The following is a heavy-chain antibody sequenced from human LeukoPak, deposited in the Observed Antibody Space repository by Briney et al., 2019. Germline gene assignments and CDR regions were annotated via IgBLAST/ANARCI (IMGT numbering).Heavy chain of an antibody. CDR1: CDSISNYF. CDR3: AREGYSYGYYFDY. Sequence: SETLSLTRTVSCDSISNYFWSWIGQPAGKGLEGIGRIYAGEGAKYNPSLETRVTVSVDPSTNQLSLKLSSVTAADTAVYYCAREGYSYGYYFDYWGQGTLVTVSS. V-gene: IGHV4-4*07. CDR2: IYAGEGA. J-gene: IGHJ4*02. D-gene: IGHD5-18*01.